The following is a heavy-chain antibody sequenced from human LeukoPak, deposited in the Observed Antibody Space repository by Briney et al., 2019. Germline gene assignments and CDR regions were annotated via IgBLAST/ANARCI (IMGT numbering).Heavy chain of an antibody. Sequence: GGSLRLSCAASGFVFSGYEMNWVRQAPGKGLEWISSISTTGRTLDYADSVKGRFTISRDNAKNSLYLQMNSLSAEDTAVYYCARGDDYGDSLVAYWGQGTLVTVSS. CDR3: ARGDDYGDSLVAY. CDR1: GFVFSGYE. J-gene: IGHJ4*02. D-gene: IGHD4-17*01. CDR2: ISTTGRTL. V-gene: IGHV3-48*03.